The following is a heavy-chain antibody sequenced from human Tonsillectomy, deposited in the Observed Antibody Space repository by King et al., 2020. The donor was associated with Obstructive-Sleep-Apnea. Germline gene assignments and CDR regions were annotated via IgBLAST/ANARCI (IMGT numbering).Heavy chain of an antibody. Sequence: VQLQESGPGLVKPSETLSLNCIVSGYSISNGFYWGWIRQPPGKGLEWIGSIYHTGSTYYNRSLKNRVTMSVDPSKNQVSLKLSSVTAADTAVYYCANYYDRSGPQLGLGHWGQGTLVTVSS. V-gene: IGHV4-38-2*02. D-gene: IGHD3-22*01. J-gene: IGHJ5*02. CDR1: GYSISNGFY. CDR3: ANYYDRSGPQLGLGH. CDR2: IYHTGST.